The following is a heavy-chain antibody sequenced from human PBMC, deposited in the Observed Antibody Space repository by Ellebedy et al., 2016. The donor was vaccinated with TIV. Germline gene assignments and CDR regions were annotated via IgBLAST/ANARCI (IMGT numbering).Heavy chain of an antibody. CDR1: GFTFSSYS. D-gene: IGHD5-18*01. J-gene: IGHJ4*02. Sequence: GESLKISCAASGFTFSSYSMNWVRQAPGKGLEWAGRIKSKTDGGTIDYAAPVKGRFTISRDDSKNSVSLQMNSLKSDDTAVYYCAREGGYKIDYWGQGTLVTVSS. V-gene: IGHV3-15*01. CDR2: IKSKTDGGTI. CDR3: AREGGYKIDY.